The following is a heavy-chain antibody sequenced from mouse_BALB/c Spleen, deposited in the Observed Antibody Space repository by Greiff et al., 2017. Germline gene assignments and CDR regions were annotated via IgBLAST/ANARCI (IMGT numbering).Heavy chain of an antibody. CDR3: ARGQGLYYGNFDY. V-gene: IGHV5-6-5*01. J-gene: IGHJ2*01. CDR2: ISSGGST. CDR1: GFTFSSYA. Sequence: EVMLVESGGGLVKPGGSLKLSCAASGFTFSSYAMSWVRQTPEKRLEWVASISSGGSTYYPDSVKGRFTISRDNARNILYLQMSSLRSEDTAMYYCARGQGLYYGNFDYWGQGTTLTVSS. D-gene: IGHD2-1*01.